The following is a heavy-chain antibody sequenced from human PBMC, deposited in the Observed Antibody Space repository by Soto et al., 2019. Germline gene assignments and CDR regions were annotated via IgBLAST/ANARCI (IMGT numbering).Heavy chain of an antibody. CDR3: AKESTAGSPGDYFDS. CDR2: IGIYANT. Sequence: EVELLESGGDLVQPGGSLRLSCSASGFTFSSYDINLVRQAPGKGLEWVSAIGIYANTYYAGSVKGRFTISRDDSRNTVYLQLNSLRVDDTAVYYCAKESTAGSPGDYFDSWGQGTLVTVSS. CDR1: GFTFSSYD. V-gene: IGHV3-23*01. J-gene: IGHJ4*02.